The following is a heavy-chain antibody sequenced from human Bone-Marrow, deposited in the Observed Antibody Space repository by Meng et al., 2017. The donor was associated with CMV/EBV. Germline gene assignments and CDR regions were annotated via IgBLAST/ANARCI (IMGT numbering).Heavy chain of an antibody. CDR3: ARDQHNTIFGVNYYYGMDV. J-gene: IGHJ6*02. D-gene: IGHD3-3*01. CDR1: RFTFSSYS. V-gene: IGHV3-21*01. Sequence: GESLKISCAASRFTFSSYSMNWVRQAPGKGLEWVSSISSSSSYIYYADSVKGRFTISRDNAKNSLYLQMNSLRAEDTAVYYCARDQHNTIFGVNYYYGMDVWGQGTTVTVSS. CDR2: ISSSSSYI.